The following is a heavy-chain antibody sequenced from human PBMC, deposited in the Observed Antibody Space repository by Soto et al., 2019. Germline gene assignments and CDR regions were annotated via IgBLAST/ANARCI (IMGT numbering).Heavy chain of an antibody. V-gene: IGHV4-30-4*01. CDR2: VYYTGST. CDR1: GASIRSTDYY. D-gene: IGHD3-9*01. Sequence: SETLSLTCTVSGASIRSTDYYWSWIRQAPGKGLEWIGYVYYTGSTYYNPSLMSRLTISVDTSKNQFSLKLASVTAAETAVYCCVRTGREGAVAPHWFDRWGQGTQVTVSS. J-gene: IGHJ5*02. CDR3: VRTGREGAVAPHWFDR.